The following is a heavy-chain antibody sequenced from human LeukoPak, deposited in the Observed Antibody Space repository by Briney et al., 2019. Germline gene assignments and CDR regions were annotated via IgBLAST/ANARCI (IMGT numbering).Heavy chain of an antibody. D-gene: IGHD3-10*01. CDR2: ISERGGST. CDR3: AKRGVVIRGILVIGYHQEAYHYDF. J-gene: IGHJ4*02. CDR1: GISLSNYG. Sequence: AGGSLRPSCVVSGISLSNYGMTWVRQAPGKGLEWVPYISERGGSTTYADSVKGRFTISRDTSLNTLYLQMNNLRAEDTAVYFCAKRGVVIRGILVIGYHQEAYHYDFWGQGVLVTVSS. V-gene: IGHV3-23*01.